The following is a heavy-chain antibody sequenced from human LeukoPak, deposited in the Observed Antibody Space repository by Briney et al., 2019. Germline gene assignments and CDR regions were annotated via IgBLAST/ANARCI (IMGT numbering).Heavy chain of an antibody. Sequence: GGSLRLSCVASGFTFTSYWMSWVRQAPGKGLEWVANIKQDGSEKYYVDSVKGRFTISRDNAKNSLYLQMNSLRAEDTAVYYCARLDYGDYVGYWGQGTLVTVSS. CDR2: IKQDGSEK. D-gene: IGHD4-17*01. CDR3: ARLDYGDYVGY. V-gene: IGHV3-7*01. CDR1: GFTFTSYW. J-gene: IGHJ4*02.